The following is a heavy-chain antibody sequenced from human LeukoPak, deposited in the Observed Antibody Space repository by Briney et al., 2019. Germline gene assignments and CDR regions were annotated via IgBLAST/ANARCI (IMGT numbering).Heavy chain of an antibody. Sequence: ASVKVSCKTFGYTFTSYYVHWVRQAPGQGLEWLGIINPSGGSTSYAQKFQGRVTMTRDMSTSTVYMELSSLRSEDTAVYYCARDLNYYYMDVWGKGTTVTVSS. J-gene: IGHJ6*03. CDR2: INPSGGST. V-gene: IGHV1-46*01. CDR1: GYTFTSYY. CDR3: ARDLNYYYMDV.